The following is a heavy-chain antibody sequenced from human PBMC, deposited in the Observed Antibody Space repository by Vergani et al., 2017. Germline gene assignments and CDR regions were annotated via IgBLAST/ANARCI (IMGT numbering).Heavy chain of an antibody. V-gene: IGHV3-9*02. J-gene: IGHJ5*02. Sequence: EVQLVESGGGVVRPGGSLRLSCVASGFTSAGYAMHWVRQAPGKGLEWVSGICWNSNSIGYADSVKGRFTISRDNAKNSLYLQMNSLRAEDTALYYCAKDLGTSSGGGWFDPWGQGTLVTVSS. D-gene: IGHD6-6*01. CDR3: AKDLGTSSGGGWFDP. CDR2: ICWNSNSI. CDR1: GFTSAGYA.